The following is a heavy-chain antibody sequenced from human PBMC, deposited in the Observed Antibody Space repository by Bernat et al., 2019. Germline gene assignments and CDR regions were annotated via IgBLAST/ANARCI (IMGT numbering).Heavy chain of an antibody. CDR2: IYSGGST. J-gene: IGHJ4*02. Sequence: EVQLVESGGGLIQPGGSLRLSCAASGFTVSSNYMSWVRQAPGKGLEWVSVIYSGGSTYYADAVKGRFTISRDNSKNTLYLQMNSLRAEDTAVYYCARGREYSSSSGGDYWGQGTLVTVSS. CDR1: GFTVSSNY. CDR3: ARGREYSSSSGGDY. V-gene: IGHV3-53*01. D-gene: IGHD6-6*01.